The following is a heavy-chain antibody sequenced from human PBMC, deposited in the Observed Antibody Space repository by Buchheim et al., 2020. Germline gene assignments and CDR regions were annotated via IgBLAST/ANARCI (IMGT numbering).Heavy chain of an antibody. CDR3: ARDRSTSPARTWSSTES. D-gene: IGHD2-2*01. CDR2: VFHSGST. CDR1: GGSISSYNW. J-gene: IGHJ5*02. Sequence: QVQLQESGPGLVKPSETLSLTCAVSGGSISSYNWWNWVRQPPGEGLEWIGEVFHSGSTNYNPSLKSRVTISVDTSKNQFSLKLTSVTAVDTAVYYCARDRSTSPARTWSSTESWGQGTL. V-gene: IGHV4-4*02.